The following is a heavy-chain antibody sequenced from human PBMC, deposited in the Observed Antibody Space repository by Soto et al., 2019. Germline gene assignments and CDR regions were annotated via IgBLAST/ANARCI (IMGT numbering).Heavy chain of an antibody. CDR1: GFSLTTSGMT. Sequence: SGPTLVNPTQTLTLTCNVSGFSLTTSGMTVGWIRQPPGKAPEWLALAYEYSPSLQTRLTFTKETSKNQVVLTPTNVDPGDTATSYCPLRHASSMGPIYWGQGTPVTVSS. J-gene: IGHJ4*02. CDR2: AYE. V-gene: IGHV2-5*01. CDR3: PLRHASSMGPIY. D-gene: IGHD3-16*01.